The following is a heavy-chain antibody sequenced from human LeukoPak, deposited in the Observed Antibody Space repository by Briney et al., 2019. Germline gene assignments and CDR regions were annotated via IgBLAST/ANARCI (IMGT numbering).Heavy chain of an antibody. V-gene: IGHV3-15*01. Sequence: PGGSLRLSCADSGFTFKNAWMSWVRQAPGKGLEWVGRIKSKTDGGATDHAAPVKGRFTISRDDSKNTLYLQMNNLKTEDTAVYYCATFRPITWGQGTLVTVSS. D-gene: IGHD3-9*01. CDR2: IKSKTDGGAT. CDR1: GFTFKNAW. J-gene: IGHJ5*02. CDR3: ATFRPIT.